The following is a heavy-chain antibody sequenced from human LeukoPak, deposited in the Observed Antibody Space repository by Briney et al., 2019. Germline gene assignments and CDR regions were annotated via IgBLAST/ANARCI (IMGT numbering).Heavy chain of an antibody. CDR3: AGRGKDDILTGYYFDY. V-gene: IGHV4-34*01. CDR1: GGSFSGYY. J-gene: IGHJ4*02. CDR2: INHSGST. D-gene: IGHD3-9*01. Sequence: SETLSLTCAVYGGSFSGYYWSWIRQPPGKGLEWIGEINHSGSTNYNPSLKSRVTISVDTSKNQFSLKLSSVTAADTAVYYCAGRGKDDILTGYYFDYWGQGTLVTVSS.